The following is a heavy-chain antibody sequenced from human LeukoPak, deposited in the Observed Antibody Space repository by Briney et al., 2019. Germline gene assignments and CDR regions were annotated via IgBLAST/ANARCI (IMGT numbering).Heavy chain of an antibody. Sequence: GASVKVSCKASGYTFTSYYMHWVRQAPGQGLEWMGIIIPSGGSTSYAQKFQGRVTMTRDTSTSTVYMELSSLRYEDTAVYYCARGTTVAANPNNWFDPWGQGTLVTVSS. CDR1: GYTFTSYY. V-gene: IGHV1-46*01. CDR2: IIPSGGST. J-gene: IGHJ5*02. CDR3: ARGTTVAANPNNWFDP. D-gene: IGHD4-17*01.